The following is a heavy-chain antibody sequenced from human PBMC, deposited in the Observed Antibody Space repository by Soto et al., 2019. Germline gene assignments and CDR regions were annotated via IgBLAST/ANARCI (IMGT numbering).Heavy chain of an antibody. CDR2: IIPIFGTA. CDR1: GGTFSSYA. Sequence: ASVKVSCKASGGTFSSYAISWVRQAPGQGLEWMGGIIPIFGTANYAQKFQGRVTITADESTSTAYMELSSLRSEDTAVYYCARGGRYFDWSTYYYYGMDVWGQGTTVTSP. CDR3: ARGGRYFDWSTYYYYGMDV. J-gene: IGHJ6*02. D-gene: IGHD3-9*01. V-gene: IGHV1-69*13.